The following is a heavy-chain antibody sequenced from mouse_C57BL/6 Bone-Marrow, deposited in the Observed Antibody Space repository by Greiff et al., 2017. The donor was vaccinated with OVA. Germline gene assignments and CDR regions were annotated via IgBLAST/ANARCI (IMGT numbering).Heavy chain of an antibody. V-gene: IGHV5-9-1*02. CDR1: GFTFSSYA. Sequence: EVKVVESGEGLVKPGGSLKLSCAASGFTFSSYAMSWVRQTPEKRLEWVAYISSGGDYIYYADTVKGRFTISRDNARNTLYLQMSSLKSEDTAMYYCTRERGGFAYWGQGTLVTVSA. J-gene: IGHJ3*01. CDR2: ISSGGDYI. CDR3: TRERGGFAY.